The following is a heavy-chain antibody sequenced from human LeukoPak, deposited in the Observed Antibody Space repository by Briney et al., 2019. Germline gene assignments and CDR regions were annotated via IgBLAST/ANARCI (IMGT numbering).Heavy chain of an antibody. J-gene: IGHJ4*02. Sequence: GASVKVSCKASGGTFSSYAISWVRQAPGQGLEWMGRIIPILGIANYAKKFQGRVTITADKSTSTAYMELSSLRSEDTAVYYCARVPHDSSGYYYVGFDYWGQGTLVTVSS. D-gene: IGHD3-22*01. CDR3: ARVPHDSSGYYYVGFDY. CDR2: IIPILGIA. CDR1: GGTFSSYA. V-gene: IGHV1-69*04.